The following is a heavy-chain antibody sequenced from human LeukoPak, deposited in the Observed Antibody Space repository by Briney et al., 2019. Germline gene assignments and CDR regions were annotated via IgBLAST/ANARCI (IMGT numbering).Heavy chain of an antibody. CDR3: ARDRPWYSSSRGYFDY. Sequence: GGSLRLSCAASGFTVSSNYMSWVRQAPGKGLEWVSVIYSGGSTYYADSVKGRFTISRDNSKNTLYLQMNSLRAEDTAVYYCARDRPWYSSSRGYFDYWGQGTLVTVSS. J-gene: IGHJ4*02. CDR1: GFTVSSNY. D-gene: IGHD6-13*01. CDR2: IYSGGST. V-gene: IGHV3-53*01.